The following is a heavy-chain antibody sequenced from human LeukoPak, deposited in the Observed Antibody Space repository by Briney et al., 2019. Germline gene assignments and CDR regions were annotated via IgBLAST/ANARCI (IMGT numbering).Heavy chain of an antibody. V-gene: IGHV4-34*01. D-gene: IGHD6-19*01. CDR1: GGSFSGYY. Sequence: SETLSLTCAVYGGSFSGYYWSWIRQPPGKGLEWIWEINHSGSTNYNPSLKSRVTISVDTSKNQFSLKLSSVTAADTAVYYCARGGQWLGVGPNWYFDLWGRGTPVTVSS. J-gene: IGHJ2*01. CDR3: ARGGQWLGVGPNWYFDL. CDR2: INHSGST.